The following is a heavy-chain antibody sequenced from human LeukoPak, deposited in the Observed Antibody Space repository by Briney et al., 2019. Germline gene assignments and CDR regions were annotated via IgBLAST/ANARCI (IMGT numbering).Heavy chain of an antibody. V-gene: IGHV6-1*01. D-gene: IGHD4-23*01. Sequence: SQTLSLTCAISGNSVPSNSAAWNWIRQSPSRGLEWLGRTYYRSKWYNDYAVSVKSRITINPDTSKNQFSLQLNSVTPEDTAVYYCARDGPYGGNSGPDAFDIWGQGTMVTVSS. CDR2: TYYRSKWYN. J-gene: IGHJ3*02. CDR1: GNSVPSNSAA. CDR3: ARDGPYGGNSGPDAFDI.